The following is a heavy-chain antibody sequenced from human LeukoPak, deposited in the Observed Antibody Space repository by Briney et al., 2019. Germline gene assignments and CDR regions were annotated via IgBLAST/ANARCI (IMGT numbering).Heavy chain of an antibody. CDR2: IHYSGST. CDR1: GGSISSYY. V-gene: IGHV4-59*01. J-gene: IGHJ4*02. Sequence: SETLSLTCTVSGGSISSYYWSWIRQPPGKELEWIGHIHYSGSTNHNPSLKSRVTISVDTSKNQFSLKLSSVTAADTAVYYCARTDSSGWYVFDYWGQGTLVTVS. D-gene: IGHD6-19*01. CDR3: ARTDSSGWYVFDY.